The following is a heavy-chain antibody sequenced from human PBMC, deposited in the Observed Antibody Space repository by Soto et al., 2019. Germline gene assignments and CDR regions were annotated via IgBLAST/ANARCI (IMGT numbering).Heavy chain of an antibody. CDR1: GGSISSGGYY. CDR2: YYSGSISYSGTT. V-gene: IGHV4-61*03. Sequence: PSETLSLTCKVSGGSISSGGYYWTWIRQHPGKGLEWIGSRYYSGSISYSGTTYYSPSLESRVSISVDASQNHFSLNLRSVTAADTALYYCARPPIKYCSSISCSPDYNYYMDVWGTGTAVTVSS. CDR3: ARPPIKYCSSISCSPDYNYYMDV. J-gene: IGHJ6*03. D-gene: IGHD2-2*01.